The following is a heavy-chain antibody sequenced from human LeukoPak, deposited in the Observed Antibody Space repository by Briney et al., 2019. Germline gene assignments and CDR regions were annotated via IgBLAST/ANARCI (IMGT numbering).Heavy chain of an antibody. CDR1: GGSISSGGYY. CDR3: ARDRRDYNDY. CDR2: IYYSGST. J-gene: IGHJ4*02. V-gene: IGHV4-31*03. Sequence: SETLSLTCTVSGGSISSGGYYWSWIRQHPGKGLEWIGYIYYSGSTYYNPSLKSRVTISVDTSKNQFSLKLSSVTAADTAVYYCARDRRDYNDYWGQGTLVTVSS.